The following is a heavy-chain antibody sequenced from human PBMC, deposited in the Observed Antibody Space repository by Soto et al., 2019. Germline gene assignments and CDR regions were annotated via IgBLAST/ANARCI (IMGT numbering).Heavy chain of an antibody. D-gene: IGHD3-10*01. CDR3: IGSFPF. CDR1: GFPFGIFL. V-gene: IGHV3-49*03. CDR2: IRSQPYGGTA. Sequence: PGGSLRLSCTASGFPFGIFLMSWFRQAPGKGMEWVGFIRSQPYGGTAEYAASVRGRFTISRDDSKGIAYLQMNSLQTEDSGVYYCIGSFPFWGQGTLVTVSS. J-gene: IGHJ4*02.